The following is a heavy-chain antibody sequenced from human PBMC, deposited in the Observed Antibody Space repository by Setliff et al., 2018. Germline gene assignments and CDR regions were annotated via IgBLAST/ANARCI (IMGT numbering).Heavy chain of an antibody. CDR3: ARDPNGDYVGAFDP. CDR1: GFTVSTFS. V-gene: IGHV3-23*01. J-gene: IGHJ5*02. Sequence: GGSLRLSCAASGFTVSTFSMHWVRQAPGKGLEWVSSIGASGDRTYYADSVKGRFTISRDNSRNSLYLQMNSLRVEDTASYYCARDPNGDYVGAFDPWGQGILVTVSS. CDR2: IGASGDRT. D-gene: IGHD4-17*01.